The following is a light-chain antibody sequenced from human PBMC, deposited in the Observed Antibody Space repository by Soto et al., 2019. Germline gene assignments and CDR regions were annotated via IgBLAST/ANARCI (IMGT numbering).Light chain of an antibody. Sequence: DIQMTQSPSTRSASIGDRVTITCRASESVKSWLAWYQQKAGKAPKFLIYKASTLASGVPSRFSGSGSGTEFTTTISSLQPDDFPTYNCQQYKTYPWTFGQGNTVDIK. CDR2: KAS. V-gene: IGKV1-5*03. CDR3: QQYKTYPWT. J-gene: IGKJ1*01. CDR1: ESVKSW.